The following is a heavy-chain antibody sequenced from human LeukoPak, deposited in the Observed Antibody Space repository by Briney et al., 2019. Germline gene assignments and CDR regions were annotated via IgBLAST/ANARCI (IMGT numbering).Heavy chain of an antibody. CDR1: GDSISTQSW. V-gene: IGHV4-4*02. Sequence: SETLSLTCAVSGDSISTQSWWTWVRQSPGKGLEWIGEIFHNGRIKYNPSLQSRLTMSVDTSKNQFSLKLRSVTAADTALYYCARDXYGPSGSFD. CDR2: IFHNGRI. J-gene: IGHJ4*03. CDR3: ARDXYGPSGSFD. D-gene: IGHD3-10*01.